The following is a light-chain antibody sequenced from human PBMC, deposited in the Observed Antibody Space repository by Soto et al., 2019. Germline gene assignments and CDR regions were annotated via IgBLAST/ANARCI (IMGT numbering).Light chain of an antibody. CDR2: GAS. J-gene: IGKJ5*01. CDR1: QSVSNN. Sequence: EIEMTQSPATLSLAPGERVTLSCRASQSVSNNLAWYQQKPGQAPRLLIYGASTKAPGHPDRFRGRGSGPDSTLTISILDQDDLVVYCRQQNGRPLITFGQGTRLEIK. V-gene: IGKV3-20*01. CDR3: QQNGRPLIT.